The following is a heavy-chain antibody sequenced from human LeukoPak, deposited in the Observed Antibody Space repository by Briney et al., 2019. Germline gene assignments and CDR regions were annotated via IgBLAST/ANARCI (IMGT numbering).Heavy chain of an antibody. CDR3: ATTIIAAAGTGDWFDP. V-gene: IGHV4-59*08. D-gene: IGHD6-13*01. CDR2: IYYSGST. Sequence: SETLSLTCTVSGGSISSYYWSWIRQPPGKGLEWIGYIYYSGSTNYNPSLKSRVTISVDTSKNQFSLKLSSVTAADTAVYYCATTIIAAAGTGDWFDPWGQGTLVTVSS. CDR1: GGSISSYY. J-gene: IGHJ5*02.